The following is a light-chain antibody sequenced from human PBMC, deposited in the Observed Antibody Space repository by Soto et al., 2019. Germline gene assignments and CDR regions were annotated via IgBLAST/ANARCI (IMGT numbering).Light chain of an antibody. J-gene: IGLJ1*01. CDR3: TSSTSDSLYV. V-gene: IGLV2-14*01. Sequence: QSVLTQPASVSGSPGQSITISCTGTSNDVGHNKYVSWYQQYPGKVPKLLINKVSNRPSGVSNRFSGSKSGNTASLTISGLLAEDEADYFCTSSTSDSLYVFGTGTKVTVL. CDR2: KVS. CDR1: SNDVGHNKY.